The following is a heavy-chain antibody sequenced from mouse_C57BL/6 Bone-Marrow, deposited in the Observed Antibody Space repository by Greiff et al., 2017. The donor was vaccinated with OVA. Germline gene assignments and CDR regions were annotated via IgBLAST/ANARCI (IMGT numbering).Heavy chain of an antibody. J-gene: IGHJ4*01. V-gene: IGHV5-9-1*02. CDR2: ISSGGDYS. CDR1: GFTFSSYA. CDR3: TRLLDAMDY. Sequence: EVQRVESGEGLVKPGGSLKLSCAASGFTFSSYAMSWVRQTPEKRLEWVAYISSGGDYSYYADTVKGRFTISRDNARNTLYLQMSRLKSEDTAMYYCTRLLDAMDYWGQGTSVTVSS. D-gene: IGHD2-1*01.